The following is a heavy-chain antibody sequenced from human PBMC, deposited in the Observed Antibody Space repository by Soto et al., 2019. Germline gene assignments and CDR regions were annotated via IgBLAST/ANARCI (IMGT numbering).Heavy chain of an antibody. CDR1: GGTFSSYA. Sequence: SVKVSCKASGGTFSSYAISWVRQAPGQGLEWMGGIIPIFGTANYAQKFQGRVTITADESTSTAYMELSSLRSEDTAVYYCARDPYCISTSCSRRGYYYYGMDVWGQGTTVTVSS. CDR2: IIPIFGTA. J-gene: IGHJ6*02. V-gene: IGHV1-69*13. D-gene: IGHD2-2*01. CDR3: ARDPYCISTSCSRRGYYYYGMDV.